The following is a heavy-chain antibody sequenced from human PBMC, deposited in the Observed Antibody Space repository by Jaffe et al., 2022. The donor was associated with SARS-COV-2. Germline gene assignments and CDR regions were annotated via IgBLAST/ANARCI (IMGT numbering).Heavy chain of an antibody. CDR1: GFIFSTYS. V-gene: IGHV3-48*01. CDR2: IIGSGTTI. CDR3: AKDQQLGH. Sequence: EVLLVESGGGLVQPGGSLRLSCAASGFIFSTYSMNWVRQAPGKGLEWVSYIIGSGTTIYYADSVKGRFTISRDNAKNSLYLQMNSLRAEDTAVYYCAKDQQLGHWGQGTLVTVSS. J-gene: IGHJ4*02. D-gene: IGHD6-13*01.